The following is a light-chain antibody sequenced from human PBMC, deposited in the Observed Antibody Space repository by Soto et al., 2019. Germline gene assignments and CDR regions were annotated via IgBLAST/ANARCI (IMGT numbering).Light chain of an antibody. V-gene: IGLV2-23*02. CDR2: VVS. CDR1: SSDGGRYRP. J-gene: IGLJ1*01. Sequence: QYVLTQPASVSGSSGLSLPISCTATSSDGGRYRPVSWYQQHLGKAPQPMIYVVSKRPSGVSNRYSGSQSGNTASLTNSGLQAEEEAEYDCCSYGRSRTCLYVFGTGTKFTV. CDR3: CSYGRSRTCLYV.